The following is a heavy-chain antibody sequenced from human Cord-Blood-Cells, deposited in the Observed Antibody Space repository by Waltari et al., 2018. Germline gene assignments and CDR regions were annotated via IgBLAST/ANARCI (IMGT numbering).Heavy chain of an antibody. V-gene: IGHV1-69*01. CDR2: ILPIFGTA. CDR3: ASGLPAYYFDY. CDR1: GGTFSSYA. J-gene: IGHJ4*02. Sequence: QVQLVQSGAEVKKPGSSVKVSCKASGGTFSSYAISWVRQAPGEGLEGMGGILPIFGTANYAQKFQGRVTITADESTSTAYMELSSLRSEDTAVYYCASGLPAYYFDYWGQGTLVTVSS.